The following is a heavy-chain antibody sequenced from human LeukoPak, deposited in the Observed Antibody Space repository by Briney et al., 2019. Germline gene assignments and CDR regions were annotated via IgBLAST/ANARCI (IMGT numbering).Heavy chain of an antibody. J-gene: IGHJ4*02. CDR2: ISSDGSNT. CDR1: GFTFSSGY. CDR3: ARYTGGGVY. Sequence: PGGSLRLSCAVSGFTFSSGYMHWVRQPPGKGPVWVSRISSDGSNTIYADSVKGRFTISRDDARNTLYLQMNNLRDADTAVYYCARYTGGGVYWGQGTLVTVSS. V-gene: IGHV3-74*01. D-gene: IGHD2-2*02.